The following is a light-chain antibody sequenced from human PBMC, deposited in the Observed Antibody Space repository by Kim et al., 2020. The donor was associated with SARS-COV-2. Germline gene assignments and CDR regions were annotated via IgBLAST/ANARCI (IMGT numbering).Light chain of an antibody. J-gene: IGKJ2*01. V-gene: IGKV1-9*01. CDR3: QQFRSYPHT. CDR1: QGFTSTF. CDR2: DAS. Sequence: IQLTQSPSSLSASVGDRVSITCRASQGFTSTFLAWYQQKPGKAPNLLIYDASTLQSGVPSRFSGSGSGTEFTLTISGLQPEDFATYYCQQFRSYPHTFGQGTKLEI.